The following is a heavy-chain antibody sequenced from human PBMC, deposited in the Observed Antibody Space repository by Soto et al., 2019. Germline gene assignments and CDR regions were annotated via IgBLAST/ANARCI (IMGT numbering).Heavy chain of an antibody. CDR2: ISQDGTIA. CDR1: GFAFGSYW. CDR3: LRDQRHWNEFADQ. D-gene: IGHD1-1*01. J-gene: IGHJ4*02. V-gene: IGHV3-74*01. Sequence: EVQLVESGGGLVQPGGSLRLSCAASGFAFGSYWMHWVRQAPGKGLVWVSRISQDGTIATQADSVKGRFTISRDNAKNTLYLQMNNLRADDTAVYYCLRDQRHWNEFADQWGQGTLVTVSS.